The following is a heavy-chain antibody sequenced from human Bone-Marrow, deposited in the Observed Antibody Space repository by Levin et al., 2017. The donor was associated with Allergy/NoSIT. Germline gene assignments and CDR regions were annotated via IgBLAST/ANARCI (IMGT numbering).Heavy chain of an antibody. CDR1: GDSISTYF. CDR2: IYDSGTT. Sequence: SCTVSGDSISTYFWSWIRQSPGKGLEWIGYIYDSGTTDYNPSLRSRVTISVDTSKNQFSLRLRSVTTADTAIYYCAREFSFRFDSWGQGTLVTVSS. CDR3: AREFSFRFDS. D-gene: IGHD1-7*01. J-gene: IGHJ4*02. V-gene: IGHV4-59*01.